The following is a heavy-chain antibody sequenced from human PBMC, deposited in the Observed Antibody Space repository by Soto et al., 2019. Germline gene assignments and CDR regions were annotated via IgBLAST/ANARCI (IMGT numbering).Heavy chain of an antibody. CDR2: IIPIFGTA. V-gene: IGHV1-69*13. CDR3: AIVLLWFGADNYYGMVV. CDR1: GGTFSSYA. Sequence: ASVKVSCKASGGTFSSYAIGWVRQAPGQGLEWMGGIIPIFGTANYAQKFQGRVTITADESTSTAYMELSSLRSEDTAVYYCAIVLLWFGADNYYGMVVWGQGTTVTVSS. D-gene: IGHD3-10*01. J-gene: IGHJ6*02.